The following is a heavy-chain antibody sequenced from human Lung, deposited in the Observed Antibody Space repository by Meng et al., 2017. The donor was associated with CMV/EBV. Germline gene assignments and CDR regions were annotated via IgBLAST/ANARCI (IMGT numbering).Heavy chain of an antibody. D-gene: IGHD4/OR15-4a*01. CDR2: NSAYNGNT. V-gene: IGHV1-18*01. Sequence: ASVKVSCKASGYTFTSYGISWVRQAPGQGLEWMGWNSAYNGNTNYAQKFQGRVTMTTDASTSTAYMELRSLRSDDTAMYFCARADYLLVHYYYYGMDVWGQRTTVXVSS. CDR1: GYTFTSYG. CDR3: ARADYLLVHYYYYGMDV. J-gene: IGHJ6*02.